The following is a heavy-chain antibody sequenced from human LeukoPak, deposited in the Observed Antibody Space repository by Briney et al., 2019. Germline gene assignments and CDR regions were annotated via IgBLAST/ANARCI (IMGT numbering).Heavy chain of an antibody. CDR3: AKVGRGYSYGAFDY. V-gene: IGHV3-9*01. Sequence: GGSLRLSCAASGFTFDGYAMHWVRQAPGKGLEWVSGISWNSGSIGYADSVKGRFTISRDNAKNSLYLQMNSLRAEDTALYYCAKVGRGYSYGAFDYWGQGTLVTVSS. J-gene: IGHJ4*02. CDR1: GFTFDGYA. CDR2: ISWNSGSI. D-gene: IGHD5-18*01.